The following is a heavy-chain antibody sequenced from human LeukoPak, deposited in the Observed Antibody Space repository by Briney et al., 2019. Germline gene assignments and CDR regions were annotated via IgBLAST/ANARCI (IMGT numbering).Heavy chain of an antibody. CDR1: GFTFKKYT. CDR3: AKDLGEMATHPGDY. D-gene: IGHD5-24*01. Sequence: GGSLRLSCAASGFTFKKYTMTWVRQAPGKGLEWISAIYGSGANTYYADSVKGRFTISRDNSKNTVYLQMNSLRVEDTAVYYCAKDLGEMATHPGDYWGQGTLVTVSS. V-gene: IGHV3-23*01. J-gene: IGHJ4*02. CDR2: IYGSGANT.